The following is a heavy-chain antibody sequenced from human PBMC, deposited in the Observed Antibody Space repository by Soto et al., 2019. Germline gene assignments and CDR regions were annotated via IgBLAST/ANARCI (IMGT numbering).Heavy chain of an antibody. J-gene: IGHJ3*02. CDR2: ISGSGGST. V-gene: IGHV3-23*01. CDR1: GFTFSSYS. D-gene: IGHD3-9*01. CDR3: AKGRDILTGYTAFDI. Sequence: PXGSLRLSCAASGFTFSSYSMSWVRQAPGKGLEWVSAISGSGGSTYYADSVKGRFTISRDNSKNTLYLQMNSLRAEDTAVYYCAKGRDILTGYTAFDIWGQGTMVTVSS.